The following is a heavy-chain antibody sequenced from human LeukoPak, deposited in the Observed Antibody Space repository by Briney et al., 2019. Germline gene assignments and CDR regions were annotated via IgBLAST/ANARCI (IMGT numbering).Heavy chain of an antibody. Sequence: ASVKVSCKASGYTFTGYYMHWVRQAPEQGLEWMGWINPNSGGTNYAQKFQGRVTMTRDTSISTVYMELSSLRSEDTAVYYCARRMVRGVTSFDYWGQGTLVTVSS. CDR3: ARRMVRGVTSFDY. CDR1: GYTFTGYY. V-gene: IGHV1-2*02. J-gene: IGHJ4*02. D-gene: IGHD3-10*01. CDR2: INPNSGGT.